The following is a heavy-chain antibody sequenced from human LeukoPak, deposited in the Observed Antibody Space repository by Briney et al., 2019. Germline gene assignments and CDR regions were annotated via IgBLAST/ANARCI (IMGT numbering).Heavy chain of an antibody. CDR1: GGSISSYY. D-gene: IGHD3-22*01. Sequence: KPSETLSLTCTVSGGSISSYYWSWIRQPPGKGLEWIGYIYYSGSTNYNPSLKSQVTISVDTSKNQFSLKLSSVTAADTAVYYCARSPRSGYYDSSGRYNWFDPWGQRTLVTVSS. CDR3: ARSPRSGYYDSSGRYNWFDP. J-gene: IGHJ5*02. V-gene: IGHV4-59*08. CDR2: IYYSGST.